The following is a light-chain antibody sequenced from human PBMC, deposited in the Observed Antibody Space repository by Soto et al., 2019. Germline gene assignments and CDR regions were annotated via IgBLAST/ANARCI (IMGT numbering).Light chain of an antibody. CDR1: SGNIADNY. V-gene: IGLV6-57*04. J-gene: IGLJ3*02. CDR2: ENN. CDR3: QSYDRTTVV. Sequence: FMLTQPHSVSESPGKTVSISCTRSSGNIADNYVQWYQQRPGSAPTTVIYENNQRPSGVPDRFSGSIGSSSNSASLTISGLRPEDEADYYCQSYDRTTVVFGGGTKVTVL.